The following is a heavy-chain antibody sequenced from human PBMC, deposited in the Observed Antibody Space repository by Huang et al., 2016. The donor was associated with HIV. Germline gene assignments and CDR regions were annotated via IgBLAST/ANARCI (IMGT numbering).Heavy chain of an antibody. J-gene: IGHJ4*02. CDR3: ATLGAAADDF. D-gene: IGHD6-25*01. Sequence: QVQLQESGPRLAKPSETLSLICSVSGASISSHSWSWIRQPPGRGLEWIGTLYSNGIPDYKPSLKRRVTTSVDTSKSQFSLKLTSLTAADTAVYYCATLGAAADDFWGQGTLVTVSS. CDR1: GASISSHS. CDR2: LYSNGIP. V-gene: IGHV4-59*11.